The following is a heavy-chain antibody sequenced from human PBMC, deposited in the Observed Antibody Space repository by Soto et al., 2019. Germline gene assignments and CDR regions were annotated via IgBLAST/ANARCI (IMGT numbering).Heavy chain of an antibody. V-gene: IGHV1-69*01. CDR1: GGSFGNSA. D-gene: IGHD3-3*01. J-gene: IGHJ4*02. Sequence: QVQLVQSGAEVKKPGSSVKVSCKASGGSFGNSAINWLRQTPGQGLEWLGGFIPVYRTLNYAQKFQGRVTITADESTGTAFMTLSSLASDDTAVYYCSTGVIWIGYFTVDSCGQGTRVTVSS. CDR2: FIPVYRTL. CDR3: STGVIWIGYFTVDS.